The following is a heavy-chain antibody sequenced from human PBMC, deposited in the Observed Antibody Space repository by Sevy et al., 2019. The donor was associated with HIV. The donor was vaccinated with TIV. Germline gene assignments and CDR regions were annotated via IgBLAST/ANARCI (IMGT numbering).Heavy chain of an antibody. CDR1: GFTFSVYW. CDR2: MKEDGSEK. D-gene: IGHD5-18*01. Sequence: GGSLRLSCAASGFTFSVYWMSWVRQAPGKGLEWVATMKEDGSEKYYVDSVKGRFTISRDNAKNSLYLQMNSLRAEDTAVYYGGGGGVGGYSYSLDYWGQGTLVTVSS. V-gene: IGHV3-7*01. CDR3: GGGGVGGYSYSLDY. J-gene: IGHJ4*02.